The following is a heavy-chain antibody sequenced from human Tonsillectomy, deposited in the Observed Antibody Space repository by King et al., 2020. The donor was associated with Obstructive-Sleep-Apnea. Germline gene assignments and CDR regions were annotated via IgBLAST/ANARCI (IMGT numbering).Heavy chain of an antibody. CDR1: GGSFSGYY. CDR2: INHSGST. Sequence: VQLQQWGAGLLKPSETLSLTCAVYGGSFSGYYWSWIRQPPGKGLEWIGEINHSGSTNYNPSLKSRVTISVDTSKNQFSLKLSSVTAAETAVYYCARAKGYCSSTSCYPREFDPWGQGTLVTVSS. D-gene: IGHD2-2*01. J-gene: IGHJ5*02. CDR3: ARAKGYCSSTSCYPREFDP. V-gene: IGHV4-34*01.